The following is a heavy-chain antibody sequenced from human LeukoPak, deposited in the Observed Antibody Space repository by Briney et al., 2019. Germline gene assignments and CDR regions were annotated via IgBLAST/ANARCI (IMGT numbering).Heavy chain of an antibody. V-gene: IGHV1-69*05. CDR1: GGTFSSHG. Sequence: ASVKVSCKASGGTFSSHGISWVRRAPGQGLEWVGGIIPIFGATNYAQKFQGRVTITTDESTSTAYMELSSLRSEDTALYYCARRWPHSSGYYLFDYWGQGTLVTVSS. CDR2: IIPIFGAT. J-gene: IGHJ4*02. D-gene: IGHD3-22*01. CDR3: ARRWPHSSGYYLFDY.